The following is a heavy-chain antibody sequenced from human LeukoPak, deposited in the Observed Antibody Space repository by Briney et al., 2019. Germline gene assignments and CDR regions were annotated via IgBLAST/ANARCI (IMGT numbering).Heavy chain of an antibody. V-gene: IGHV1-2*02. CDR2: INPNSGGT. J-gene: IGHJ6*02. Sequence: ASVKVSCKASGYTFNGYYMHWVRQAPGQGLEWMGWINPNSGGTNYAQKFQGRVTVTRDTSISTAYMELSRLRSDDTAVYYCARDCGELRGMDVWGQGTMVTVSS. CDR1: GYTFNGYY. CDR3: ARDCGELRGMDV. D-gene: IGHD1-7*01.